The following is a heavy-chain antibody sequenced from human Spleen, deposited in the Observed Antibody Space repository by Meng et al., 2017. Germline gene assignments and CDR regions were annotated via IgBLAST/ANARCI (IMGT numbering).Heavy chain of an antibody. J-gene: IGHJ5*02. CDR3: ARGVRDNTNWFDL. V-gene: IGHV1-2*06. Sequence: VQLVQSGTEVKRPGASLKVSCKASGYTFSGYYPHCVRQAPGQGLEWMGRINPNNGDTNYAQKFQGRVTLTRDTSINTVYMELSSLRSDDTAVYYCARGVRDNTNWFDLWGQGTLVTVSS. CDR2: INPNNGDT. D-gene: IGHD1-1*01. CDR1: GYTFSGYY.